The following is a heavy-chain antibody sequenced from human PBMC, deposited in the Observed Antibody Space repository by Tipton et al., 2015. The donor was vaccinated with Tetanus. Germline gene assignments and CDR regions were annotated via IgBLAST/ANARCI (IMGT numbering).Heavy chain of an antibody. D-gene: IGHD2-21*02. CDR3: ARAGMVTDDRSKFDS. CDR1: GGSVRSGSYS. J-gene: IGHJ4*02. V-gene: IGHV4-61*01. Sequence: TLSLTCTVSGGSVRSGSYSWNWIRQPPGKGLEWLAYVSYSGRTNSNYSLKSRITVSQDTSKNQFSLRLTSVTAADTAVYYCARAGMVTDDRSKFDSWGQGSLVSVSS. CDR2: VSYSGRT.